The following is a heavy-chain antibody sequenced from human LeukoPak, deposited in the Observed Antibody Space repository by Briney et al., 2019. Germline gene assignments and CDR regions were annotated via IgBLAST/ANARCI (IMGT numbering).Heavy chain of an antibody. Sequence: GGSLRLSCAASGFTFSSYSMNWVRQAPGKGLEWVSYISSSSSTIYYADSVKGRFTISRDNAKNSLYLQMNSLRAEDTALYYCARSPSLNGEGYFDLWGRGTLVTVSS. V-gene: IGHV3-48*01. J-gene: IGHJ2*01. CDR1: GFTFSSYS. CDR3: ARSPSLNGEGYFDL. D-gene: IGHD2-8*01. CDR2: ISSSSSTI.